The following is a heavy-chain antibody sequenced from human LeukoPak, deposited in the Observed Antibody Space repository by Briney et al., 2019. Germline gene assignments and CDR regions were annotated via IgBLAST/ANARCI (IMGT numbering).Heavy chain of an antibody. D-gene: IGHD2-15*01. CDR1: GFKFADAP. J-gene: IGHJ5*02. V-gene: IGHV3-43*01. CDR3: ASPLLGYCSGGSCYGPNWFDP. Sequence: GGSLRLSCTASGFKFADAPMHWVRQSPGKGLEWIALITWDSTNTYYADSVKGRFTISRDNAKNSLYLQMNSLRAEDTAVYYCASPLLGYCSGGSCYGPNWFDPWGQGTLVTVSS. CDR2: ITWDSTNT.